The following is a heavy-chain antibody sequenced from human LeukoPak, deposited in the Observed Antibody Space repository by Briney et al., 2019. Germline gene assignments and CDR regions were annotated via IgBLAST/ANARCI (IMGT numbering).Heavy chain of an antibody. CDR1: GGSFSGYY. Sequence: SETLSLTCAVYGGSFSGYYWSWLRQPPGKGLEWIGYIYYSGSTYYNPSLKSRVTISVDTSKNQFSLKLSSVTAADTAMYYCARAMVYWFDPWGQGTLVTVSS. V-gene: IGHV4-30-4*08. CDR3: ARAMVYWFDP. D-gene: IGHD2-8*01. CDR2: IYYSGST. J-gene: IGHJ5*02.